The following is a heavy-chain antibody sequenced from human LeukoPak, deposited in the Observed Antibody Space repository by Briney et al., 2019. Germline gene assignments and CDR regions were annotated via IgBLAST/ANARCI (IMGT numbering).Heavy chain of an antibody. D-gene: IGHD3-3*01. V-gene: IGHV3-23*01. CDR3: AKVSVWSGYYSGMDV. J-gene: IGHJ6*02. Sequence: GGSLRLSCAASGFTFSSYAMSWVRQAPGKGLEWVSAISGSGGSTYYADSVKGRFTISRDNSKNTLYLQMNSLRAEDTAVYYCAKVSVWSGYYSGMDVWGQGTTVTVSS. CDR1: GFTFSSYA. CDR2: ISGSGGST.